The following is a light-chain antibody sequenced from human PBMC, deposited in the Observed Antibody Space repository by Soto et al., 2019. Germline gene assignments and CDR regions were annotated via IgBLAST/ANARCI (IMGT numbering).Light chain of an antibody. Sequence: AIQMTQSPSSLSASVGDRVTITCRASQGIRNDLGWYQQKPGKAPKLLIYAASSLHSGVPSRFAGSGSGTDFTLTISSLQPEDFATYYCLQDYNFPLTFGGGTKVEIK. CDR2: AAS. V-gene: IGKV1-6*01. J-gene: IGKJ4*01. CDR1: QGIRND. CDR3: LQDYNFPLT.